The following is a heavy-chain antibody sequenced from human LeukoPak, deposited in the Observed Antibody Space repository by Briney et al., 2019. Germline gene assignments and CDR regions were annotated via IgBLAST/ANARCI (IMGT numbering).Heavy chain of an antibody. V-gene: IGHV4-39*01. CDR3: ARQDGYSYGYGLDY. D-gene: IGHD5-18*01. CDR2: IYYSGST. J-gene: IGHJ4*02. CDR1: GGSISSSSYY. Sequence: SETLSLTCTVSGGSISSSSYYWGWIRQPPGKGLEWIGSIYYSGSTYYNPSLKSRVTISVDTSKNQFSLNLSSVTAADTAVYYCARQDGYSYGYGLDYWGQGTLVTVSS.